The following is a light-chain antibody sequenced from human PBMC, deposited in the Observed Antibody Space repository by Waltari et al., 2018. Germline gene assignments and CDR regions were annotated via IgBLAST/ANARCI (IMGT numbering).Light chain of an antibody. J-gene: IGKJ5*01. CDR3: HQYDNLPNT. CDR2: DAS. V-gene: IGKV1-33*01. CDR1: QDISNY. Sequence: IQMTPAPSSVSASVGDRVTITCPASQDISNYLNWYQQQPGKAPKRLTYDASNLETGVASRFSGSGSGTDFTFGISSLRAEDIATYYCHQYDNLPNTFDRGTRLGIK.